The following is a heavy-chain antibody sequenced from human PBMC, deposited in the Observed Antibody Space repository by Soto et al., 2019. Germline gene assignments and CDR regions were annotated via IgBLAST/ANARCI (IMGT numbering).Heavy chain of an antibody. Sequence: PGESLKRSGQISGDTFTTYWMGWVRQMPGKGLEWMGKIYPPDSDTRYSPSFQGQVTMSVDKSISTAYLQWSSLKASDTAMYYCSRVHGSQTEFDHWGQGTLVTVS. CDR1: GDTFTTYW. D-gene: IGHD5-12*01. J-gene: IGHJ4*02. V-gene: IGHV5-51*01. CDR3: SRVHGSQTEFDH. CDR2: IYPPDSDT.